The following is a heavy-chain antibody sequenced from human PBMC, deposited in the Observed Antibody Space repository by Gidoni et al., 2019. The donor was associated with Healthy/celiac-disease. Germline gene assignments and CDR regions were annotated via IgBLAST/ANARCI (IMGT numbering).Heavy chain of an antibody. V-gene: IGHV3-30*18. J-gene: IGHJ5*02. CDR3: AKDLIIAAAGLNWFDP. CDR1: GFPFSGYG. CDR2: ISYDGSNK. D-gene: IGHD6-13*01. Sequence: QVQLVESGGGVVQPGRSLSRSCAASGFPFSGYGMHWVRQAPGKGLEWVAVISYDGSNKYYADSVKGRFTISRDNSKNTLYLQMNSLRAEDTAVYYCAKDLIIAAAGLNWFDPWGQGTLVTVSS.